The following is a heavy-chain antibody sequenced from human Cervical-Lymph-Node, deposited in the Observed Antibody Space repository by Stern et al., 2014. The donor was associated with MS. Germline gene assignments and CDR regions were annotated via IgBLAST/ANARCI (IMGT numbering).Heavy chain of an antibody. V-gene: IGHV3-72*01. CDR1: GFTFSDHY. D-gene: IGHD5-18*01. CDR3: ARSDSYGFAVCEY. Sequence: QLVESGGGLVQPGGSLRLSCVVSGFTFSDHYMDWVRQAPGKGLEWVGRIRNKGNSYTTEYAASVKGRFTISRDDSKKSLYLQMNSLKTEDTAVYYCARSDSYGFAVCEYWGQGTLVTVSS. J-gene: IGHJ4*02. CDR2: IRNKGNSYTT.